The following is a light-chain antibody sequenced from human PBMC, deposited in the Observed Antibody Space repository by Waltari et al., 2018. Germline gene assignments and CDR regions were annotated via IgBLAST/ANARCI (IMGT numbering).Light chain of an antibody. CDR2: DIN. V-gene: IGLV2-11*01. Sequence: QSALTQPRPVSGSPGQSVTISCTGTSSDVGANNFVSWYQHHPDKAPKLIIYDINKRRSWVPDRFSGSKSGNTAALTISGLQAEDEADYYCCSCVGRNIYWVFGGGTKLTVL. J-gene: IGLJ3*02. CDR3: CSCVGRNIYWV. CDR1: SSDVGANNF.